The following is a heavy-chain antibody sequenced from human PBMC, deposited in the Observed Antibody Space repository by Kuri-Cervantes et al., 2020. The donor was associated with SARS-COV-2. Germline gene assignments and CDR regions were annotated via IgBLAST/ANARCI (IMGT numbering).Heavy chain of an antibody. CDR3: ARSPPYIAAAGTGMKD. J-gene: IGHJ4*02. V-gene: IGHV1-2*02. CDR1: GYTFTSYY. CDR2: INPNSGGT. Sequence: ASVKVSCKASGYTFTSYYMHWVRQAPGQGLEWMGWINPNSGGTNYAQKFQGRVTMTRDTSISTAYMELSRLRSDDTAVYYCARSPPYIAAAGTGMKDWGQGTLVTVSS. D-gene: IGHD6-13*01.